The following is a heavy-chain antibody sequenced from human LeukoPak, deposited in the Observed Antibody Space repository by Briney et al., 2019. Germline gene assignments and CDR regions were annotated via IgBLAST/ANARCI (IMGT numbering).Heavy chain of an antibody. CDR1: GGSISSGGYF. Sequence: PSETLSLTCTVSGGSISSGGYFWSWIRQHPGKGLEWIGYIYYSGSTYYNPSLKSRVTISVDTSKNQFSLKLSSVTAADTAVYYCARDLYDFWSGYTSSWGQGTLVTVSS. D-gene: IGHD3-3*01. J-gene: IGHJ4*02. CDR2: IYYSGST. V-gene: IGHV4-31*03. CDR3: ARDLYDFWSGYTSS.